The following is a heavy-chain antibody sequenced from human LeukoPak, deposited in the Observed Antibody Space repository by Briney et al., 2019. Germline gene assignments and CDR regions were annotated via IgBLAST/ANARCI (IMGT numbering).Heavy chain of an antibody. V-gene: IGHV4-39*07. Sequence: PSETLSLTCTVSGGSISSSSYYWGWIRQPPGKGLEWIGSISYSGSTYYNPSLRSRVTILLDTSKNQFSLRLSSVTAADTAVYYCARGVTTPLYYYYHYMDVWGKGATVTVSS. D-gene: IGHD1-1*01. J-gene: IGHJ6*03. CDR1: GGSISSSSYY. CDR2: ISYSGST. CDR3: ARGVTTPLYYYYHYMDV.